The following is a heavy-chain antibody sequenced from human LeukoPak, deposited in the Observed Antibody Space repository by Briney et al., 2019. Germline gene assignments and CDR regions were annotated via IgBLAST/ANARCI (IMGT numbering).Heavy chain of an antibody. CDR2: IYHSGST. CDR1: GCSISSGYY. V-gene: IGHV4-38-2*01. Sequence: SETLSLTCSVSGCSISSGYYWDGIRQPPGKGLEWIGSIYHSGSTYYNPSLKSRVTISVDTSKNQFSLKLSSVTAADTAVYYCATSIAAAINWFDPWGQGTLVTVSS. D-gene: IGHD6-13*01. J-gene: IGHJ5*02. CDR3: ATSIAAAINWFDP.